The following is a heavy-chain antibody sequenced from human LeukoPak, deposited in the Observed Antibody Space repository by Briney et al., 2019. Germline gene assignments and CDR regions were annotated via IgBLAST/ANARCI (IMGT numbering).Heavy chain of an antibody. J-gene: IGHJ4*02. V-gene: IGHV4-34*01. CDR1: GGSFSGYY. Sequence: SETLSLTCAVYGGSFSGYYWSWIRQPPGKGLEWIGEINHSGSTNYNPSLKSRVTISVDTSKNQFSLKLSSVTAADTAVYYCARGVFVYYGSGSYYNYWGQGTLVTVSS. D-gene: IGHD3-10*01. CDR3: ARGVFVYYGSGSYYNY. CDR2: INHSGST.